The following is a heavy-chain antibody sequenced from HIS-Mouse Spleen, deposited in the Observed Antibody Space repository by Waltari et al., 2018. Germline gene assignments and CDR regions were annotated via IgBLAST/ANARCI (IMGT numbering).Heavy chain of an antibody. CDR2: TSGSGGST. CDR1: GFTFSSYA. J-gene: IGHJ4*02. D-gene: IGHD1-26*01. Sequence: EVQLLESGGGLVQPGGSLRLSCAASGFTFSSYAMSWVRQAPGKGLEWVSATSGSGGSTYYADSVKGRCTISRTNSKNTLYLQMNSLRAEDTAVYYCAKVRWWELLAWGQGTLVTVSS. CDR3: AKVRWWELLA. V-gene: IGHV3-23*01.